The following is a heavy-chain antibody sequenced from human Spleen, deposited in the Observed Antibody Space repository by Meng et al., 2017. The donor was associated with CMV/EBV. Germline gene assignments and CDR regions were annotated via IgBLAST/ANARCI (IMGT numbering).Heavy chain of an antibody. D-gene: IGHD3-3*02. Sequence: DIMSVPHAFGQGFEWMGWINTNNGKTKHAQRSQGRVTMTTDTSTSTAYMELRSLRSDDTAVYYCARAQFIGFSEWLSINPEYSQQWGQGTLVTVSS. J-gene: IGHJ1*01. V-gene: IGHV1-18*01. CDR3: ARAQFIGFSEWLSINPEYSQQ. CDR1: D. CDR2: INTNNGKT.